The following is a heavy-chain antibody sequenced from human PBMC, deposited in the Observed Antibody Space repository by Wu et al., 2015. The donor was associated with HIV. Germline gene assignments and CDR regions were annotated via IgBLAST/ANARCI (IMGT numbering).Heavy chain of an antibody. CDR3: ASSKTIVVVPAAIRGYYYGMDV. V-gene: IGHV1-69*18. J-gene: IGHJ6*02. D-gene: IGHD2-2*01. Sequence: QVQLVQSGAEVKKPGSSVKVSCKASGGTFSSYAISWVRQAPGQGLEWMGRIIPIFGTANYAQKFQGRVTITADGSTSTAYMELSSLRSEDTAVYYCASSKTIVVVPAAIRGYYYGMDVWGQGTTGHRLL. CDR1: GGTFSSYA. CDR2: IIPIFGTA.